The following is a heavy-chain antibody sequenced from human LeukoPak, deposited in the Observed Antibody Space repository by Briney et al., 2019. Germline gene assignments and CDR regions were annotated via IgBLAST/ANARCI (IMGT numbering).Heavy chain of an antibody. CDR1: GYTFTGYY. CDR3: ARGYCSGGSCYCPGY. Sequence: ASVKVSCKASGYTFTGYYMHWVRQAPGQGLEWMGWISAYNGNTNYAQKLQGRVTMTTDTSTSTAYMELRSLRSDDTAVYYCARGYCSGGSCYCPGYWGQGTLVTVSS. CDR2: ISAYNGNT. V-gene: IGHV1-18*04. J-gene: IGHJ4*02. D-gene: IGHD2-15*01.